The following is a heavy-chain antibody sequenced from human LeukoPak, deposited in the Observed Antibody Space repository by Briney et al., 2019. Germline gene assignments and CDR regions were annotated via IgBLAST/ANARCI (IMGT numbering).Heavy chain of an antibody. CDR2: IYPGDSDT. V-gene: IGHV5-51*01. Sequence: GESLKISCKGSGYSFAAYWIGWVRQMPGKGLEWMGIIYPGDSDTRYSPSFQGQVTISADKSISPAYLQWNSLKASDTAMYYCAREGGGGYRDTDYWGQGTLVTVSS. CDR1: GYSFAAYW. J-gene: IGHJ4*02. CDR3: AREGGGGYRDTDY. D-gene: IGHD1-26*01.